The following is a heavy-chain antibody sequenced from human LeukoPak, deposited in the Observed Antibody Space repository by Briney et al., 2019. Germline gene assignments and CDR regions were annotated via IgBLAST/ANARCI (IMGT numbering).Heavy chain of an antibody. CDR1: GGSISSGSYY. J-gene: IGHJ4*02. CDR2: IYTGGST. V-gene: IGHV4-61*02. CDR3: ARGLTYYDSSGYYYKEFDY. D-gene: IGHD3-22*01. Sequence: SQTLSLTCTVSGGSISSGSYYWSWIRQPAGKGLEWIGRIYTGGSTNYNPSLKSRVTISVDTSKNQFSLKLSSVTAADTAVYYCARGLTYYDSSGYYYKEFDYWGQGTLVTVSS.